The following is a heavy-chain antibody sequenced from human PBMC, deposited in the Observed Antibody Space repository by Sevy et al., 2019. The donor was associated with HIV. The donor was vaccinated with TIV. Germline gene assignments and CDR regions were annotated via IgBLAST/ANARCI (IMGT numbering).Heavy chain of an antibody. CDR3: ARRLLYYYDSSGYYPRLDAFDI. V-gene: IGHV5-51*01. CDR1: GYSFTSYW. Sequence: GESLKISCKGSGYSFTSYWIGWVRQMPGKGLEWMGIIYPGDSDTRYSPSFQGQVTISADKSISTAYLQWSSLMASDTAMYYCARRLLYYYDSSGYYPRLDAFDIWGQGTMVTVSS. J-gene: IGHJ3*02. CDR2: IYPGDSDT. D-gene: IGHD3-22*01.